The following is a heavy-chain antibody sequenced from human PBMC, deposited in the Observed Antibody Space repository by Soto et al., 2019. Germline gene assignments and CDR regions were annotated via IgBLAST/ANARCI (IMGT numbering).Heavy chain of an antibody. CDR2: ISAYNGNT. Sequence: ASVKVSCKASGYTFTSYGISWVRQAPGQGLEWMGWISAYNGNTNYAQKLQGRVTMTTDTSTSTAYMELRSLRSDDTAVYYCARLAPLVVPADSYYYMDVWGKGTTVTVSS. D-gene: IGHD2-2*01. CDR3: ARLAPLVVPADSYYYMDV. CDR1: GYTFTSYG. J-gene: IGHJ6*03. V-gene: IGHV1-18*01.